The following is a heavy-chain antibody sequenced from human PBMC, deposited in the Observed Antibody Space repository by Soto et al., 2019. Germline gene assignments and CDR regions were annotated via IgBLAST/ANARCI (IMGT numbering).Heavy chain of an antibody. CDR1: GGTFSSYT. D-gene: IGHD3-10*01. Sequence: QVQLVQSGAEVKKPGSSVKVSCKASGGTFSSYTISWVRQAPGQGLEWMGRIIPILGIANSAQKFQGRVTITADKSTSTAYMELSSLRSEDTAVYYCARSGDLGYYYMDVWGKGTTVTVSS. CDR3: ARSGDLGYYYMDV. CDR2: IIPILGIA. V-gene: IGHV1-69*02. J-gene: IGHJ6*03.